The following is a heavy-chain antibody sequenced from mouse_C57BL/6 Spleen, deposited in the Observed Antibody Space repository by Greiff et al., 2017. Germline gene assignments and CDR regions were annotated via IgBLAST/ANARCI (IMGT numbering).Heavy chain of an antibody. CDR1: GYTFTDYY. V-gene: IGHV1-26*01. D-gene: IGHD3-3*01. J-gene: IGHJ2*01. Sequence: EVQLQQSGPELVKPGASVKISCKASGYTFTDYYMNWVKQSHGKSLEWIGDINPNNGGTSYNQKFKGKATLTVDKSSSTAYMELRSLTSEDSAVYYGARGDGEDYWGQGTTLTVSS. CDR2: INPNNGGT. CDR3: ARGDGEDY.